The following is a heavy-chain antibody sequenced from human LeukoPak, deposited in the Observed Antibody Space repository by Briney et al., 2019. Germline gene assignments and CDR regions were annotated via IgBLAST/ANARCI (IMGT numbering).Heavy chain of an antibody. D-gene: IGHD1-14*01. Sequence: PGGSLRLSYAASGLTFSNYAMSWVRQAPGEGLEWVSTISIGGGSTYYADSVKGRFTASRDNSKNTLYLQMNSLRAEDTAVDYCANDSRTEPRRNWFDPWGQGALVTVSS. V-gene: IGHV3-23*01. CDR2: ISIGGGST. J-gene: IGHJ5*02. CDR3: ANDSRTEPRRNWFDP. CDR1: GLTFSNYA.